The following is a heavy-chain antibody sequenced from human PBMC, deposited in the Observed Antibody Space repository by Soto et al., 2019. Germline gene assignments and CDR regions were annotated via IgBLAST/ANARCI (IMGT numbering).Heavy chain of an antibody. D-gene: IGHD3-10*01. CDR2: IYWDDDK. CDR1: GLSLSTSGVS. V-gene: IGHV2-5*02. J-gene: IGHJ6*02. CDR3: AHFPSDRGYSYGMDV. Sequence: PTLVNPTQTLTLTCTFSGLSLSTSGVSVGWIRQPPGKALEWLGLIYWDDDKRYSPSLESRLTITKDTSKNQVVLTMSNVDPVDTGTYYCAHFPSDRGYSYGMDVWGQGTTVTVSS.